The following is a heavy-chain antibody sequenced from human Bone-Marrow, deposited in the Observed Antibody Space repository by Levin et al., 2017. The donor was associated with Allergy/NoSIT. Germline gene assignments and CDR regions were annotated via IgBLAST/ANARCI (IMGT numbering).Heavy chain of an antibody. Sequence: PGGSLRLSCAASGFTFSNFGLHWVRQAPGKGLEWVALIWNDGGNQHYTDSVKGRFTISRDNSKSALYLQMSSLRDDDTAVYFCARDGTPPLRGVLSWGPKRASSYNYMDVWGKGTAVTVSS. J-gene: IGHJ6*03. V-gene: IGHV3-33*01. CDR2: IWNDGGNQ. CDR3: ARDGTPPLRGVLSWGPKRASSYNYMDV. D-gene: IGHD3-10*01. CDR1: GFTFSNFG.